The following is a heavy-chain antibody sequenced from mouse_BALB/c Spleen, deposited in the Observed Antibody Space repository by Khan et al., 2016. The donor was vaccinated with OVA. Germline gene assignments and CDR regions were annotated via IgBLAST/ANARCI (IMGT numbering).Heavy chain of an antibody. CDR2: INTYTGEP. CDR3: ARPPYFSYTLDN. Sequence: QIQLVQSGPELKKPGETVKISCKASGYTFTNYGMNWVKQSPGKALKWMGWINTYTGEPTYADDFKGRFAFSLETSATTAYLQINNLKNEDTATYFCARPPYFSYTLDNWGQGTSVTVSS. CDR1: GYTFTNYG. J-gene: IGHJ4*01. D-gene: IGHD2-10*01. V-gene: IGHV9-3-1*01.